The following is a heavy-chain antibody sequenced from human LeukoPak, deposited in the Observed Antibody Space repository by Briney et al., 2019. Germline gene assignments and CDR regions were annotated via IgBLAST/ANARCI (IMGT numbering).Heavy chain of an antibody. Sequence: SETLSLTCAVYGGSFSGYYWSWIRQPPGKGVEWIGEINHSGSTNYNPSLKSRVTISVDTSKNQFSLKLSSVTAADTAVYYCASYGSGSFRWFDPWGQGTLVTVSS. CDR2: INHSGST. CDR3: ASYGSGSFRWFDP. V-gene: IGHV4-34*01. CDR1: GGSFSGYY. D-gene: IGHD3-10*01. J-gene: IGHJ5*02.